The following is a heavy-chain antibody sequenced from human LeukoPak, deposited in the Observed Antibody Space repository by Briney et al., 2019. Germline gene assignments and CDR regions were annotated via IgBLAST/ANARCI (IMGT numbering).Heavy chain of an antibody. J-gene: IGHJ5*02. CDR2: INHSGST. CDR1: GGSFSGYY. Sequence: EPSETLSLTCAVYGGSFSGYYWSWIRQPPGKGLEWIGEINHSGSTNYNPSLKSRVTISVDTSKNQFSLKLSSVTAADTAVYYCARINWNYEPGFDPWGQGTLVTVSS. CDR3: ARINWNYEPGFDP. V-gene: IGHV4-34*01. D-gene: IGHD1-7*01.